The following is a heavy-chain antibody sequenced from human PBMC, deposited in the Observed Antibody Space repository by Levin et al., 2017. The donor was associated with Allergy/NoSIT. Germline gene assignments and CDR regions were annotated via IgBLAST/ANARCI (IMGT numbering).Heavy chain of an antibody. J-gene: IGHJ5*02. CDR3: ARDLNYGSGWFDP. CDR1: GYTFTSYY. V-gene: IGHV1-46*01. D-gene: IGHD4-17*01. Sequence: GESLKISCKASGYTFTSYYMHWVRQAPGQGLEWMGIINPSGGSTSYAQKFQGRVTMTRDTSTSTVYMELSSLRSEDTAVYYCARDLNYGSGWFDPWGQGTLVTVSS. CDR2: INPSGGST.